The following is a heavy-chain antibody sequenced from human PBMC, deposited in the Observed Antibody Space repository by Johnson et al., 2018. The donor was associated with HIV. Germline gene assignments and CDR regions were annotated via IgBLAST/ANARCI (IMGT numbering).Heavy chain of an antibody. CDR3: TRESTEAFDI. CDR1: GFSFNKYW. V-gene: IGHV3-7*03. Sequence: EVQLVESGGGLVQPGGSLRLSCVGSGFSFNKYWMSWVRQAPGDRLERLTTINKDGGEEYYADSVKGRFTISRDNSKNTLYLQMNSLRAEDTAVYYCTRESTEAFDIWGQGTMVSVSS. J-gene: IGHJ3*02. CDR2: INKDGGEE. D-gene: IGHD1-14*01.